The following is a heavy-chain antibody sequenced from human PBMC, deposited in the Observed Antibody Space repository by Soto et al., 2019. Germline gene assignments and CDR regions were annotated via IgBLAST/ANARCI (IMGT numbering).Heavy chain of an antibody. D-gene: IGHD2-2*01. CDR3: ARDPILGYCSSTSCYGFDI. Sequence: GGSLRLSCAASGFTVSSNYMSWVRQAPGKGLEWVSVIYSGGSTYYADSVKGRFTISRDNSKNTLYLQMNSLRAEDTAVYYCARDPILGYCSSTSCYGFDIWGQGTMVTVSS. J-gene: IGHJ3*02. V-gene: IGHV3-66*01. CDR1: GFTVSSNY. CDR2: IYSGGST.